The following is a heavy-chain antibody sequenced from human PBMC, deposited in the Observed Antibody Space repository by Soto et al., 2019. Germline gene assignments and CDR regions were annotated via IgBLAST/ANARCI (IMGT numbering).Heavy chain of an antibody. Sequence: QLQLQETGPGLVKPSETLSLTCTVSGGSISSSSYYWGWIRQPPGKGLEWIGSIYYSGSTYYNPSLKSRVTISVDTSKNQFSLKLISVTAADTAVYYCARHNCSGGSCYSFGWFDPWGQGTLVTVSS. D-gene: IGHD2-15*01. CDR1: GGSISSSSYY. J-gene: IGHJ5*02. V-gene: IGHV4-39*01. CDR3: ARHNCSGGSCYSFGWFDP. CDR2: IYYSGST.